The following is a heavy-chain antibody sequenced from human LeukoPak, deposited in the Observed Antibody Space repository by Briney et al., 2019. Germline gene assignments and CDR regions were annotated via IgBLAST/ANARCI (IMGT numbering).Heavy chain of an antibody. V-gene: IGHV4-34*01. D-gene: IGHD6-19*01. CDR3: ARGFISGWGFSYWLDP. CDR2: INHSGST. J-gene: IGHJ5*02. Sequence: KPSETLSLTCAVYGGSFSGYYWSWIRQPPGKGLEWIGEINHSGSTNYNPSLKSRVTISVDTSKNQFSLKLSSVTAADTAVCYCARGFISGWGFSYWLDPWGQGTLVTVSS. CDR1: GGSFSGYY.